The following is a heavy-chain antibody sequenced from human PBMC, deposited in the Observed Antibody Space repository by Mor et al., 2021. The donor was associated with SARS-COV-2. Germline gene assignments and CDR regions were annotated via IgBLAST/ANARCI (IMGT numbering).Heavy chain of an antibody. D-gene: IGHD3-10*01. CDR2: ISYDGSNK. CDR3: AKDLGVRGVIPDY. Sequence: APGKGLEWVAVISYDGSNKYYADSVKGRFTISRDNSKNTLYLQMNSLRAEDTAVYYCAKDLGVRGVIPDYWGQGTLVTVSS. V-gene: IGHV3-30*18. J-gene: IGHJ4*02.